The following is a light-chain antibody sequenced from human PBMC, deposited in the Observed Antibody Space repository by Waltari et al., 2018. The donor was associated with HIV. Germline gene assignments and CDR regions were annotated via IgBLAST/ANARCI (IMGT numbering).Light chain of an antibody. Sequence: DIVMTQSPLSLSVTPGQMASISCKSSQSLLYRDGKTYLFWYVQKPGQSPQRLMYEVSNRFSGVPGRFSGSGSGSYFTLTISRVEADDVGLYFCMQSIQLPPTFGQGTKLEI. V-gene: IGKV2D-29*02. J-gene: IGKJ1*01. CDR3: MQSIQLPPT. CDR2: EVS. CDR1: QSLLYRDGKTY.